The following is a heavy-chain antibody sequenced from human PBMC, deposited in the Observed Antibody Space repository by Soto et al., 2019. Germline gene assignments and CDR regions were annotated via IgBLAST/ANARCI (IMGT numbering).Heavy chain of an antibody. V-gene: IGHV3-7*01. CDR3: AGDWGGPRDPAFDY. D-gene: IGHD3-16*01. CDR2: IKQDGSEK. J-gene: IGHJ4*02. Sequence: GGSLRLSCAASGFTFSSYWMSWVRQAPGKGLEWVANIKQDGSEKYYVDSVKGRFTISRDKAKNSLYLQMNSLRAEDTAVYYCAGDWGGPRDPAFDYWGQGTLVTVSS. CDR1: GFTFSSYW.